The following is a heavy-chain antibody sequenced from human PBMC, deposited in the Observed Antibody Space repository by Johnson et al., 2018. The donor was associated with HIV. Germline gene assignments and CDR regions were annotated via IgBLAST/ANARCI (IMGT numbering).Heavy chain of an antibody. D-gene: IGHD3-10*01. CDR1: GFTFSSYG. CDR3: ARDRHGSGRPNAFDL. J-gene: IGHJ3*01. V-gene: IGHV3-33*01. CDR2: IWYDGSNK. Sequence: QVQLVESGGGLVQPGRSLRLSCAASGFTFSSYGMHWVRQAPGKGLEWVAVIWYDGSNKYYADSVKGRFTISRDNSKNTLYLQMNSPSPEDTGVYHCARDRHGSGRPNAFDLWGRGTKVTV.